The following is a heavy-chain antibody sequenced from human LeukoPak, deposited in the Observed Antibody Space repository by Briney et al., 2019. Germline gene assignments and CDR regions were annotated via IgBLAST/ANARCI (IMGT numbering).Heavy chain of an antibody. J-gene: IGHJ6*02. CDR2: ISWNSGSI. CDR3: AKETQYYYYGMDV. Sequence: PGGSLRLSCAASGFTFDDYARHWVRQAPGKGLEWVSGISWNSGSIGYADSVKGRFTISRDNAKNSLYLQMNSLRAEDTALYYCAKETQYYYYGMDVWGQGTTVTVSS. V-gene: IGHV3-9*01. CDR1: GFTFDDYA.